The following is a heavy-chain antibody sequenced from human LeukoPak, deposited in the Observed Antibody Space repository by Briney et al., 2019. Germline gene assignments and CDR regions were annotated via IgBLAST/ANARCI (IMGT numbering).Heavy chain of an antibody. Sequence: GGSLRLSCAASGFTFSNAWMSWVRQAPGKGLEWVAFIRYDGSNKYYADSVKGRFTISRDNSKNTLYLQMNSLRAEDTAVYYCAKGGERYYDILTGYDYFDYWGQGTLVTVSS. J-gene: IGHJ4*02. D-gene: IGHD3-9*01. CDR3: AKGGERYYDILTGYDYFDY. CDR1: GFTFSNAW. V-gene: IGHV3-30*02. CDR2: IRYDGSNK.